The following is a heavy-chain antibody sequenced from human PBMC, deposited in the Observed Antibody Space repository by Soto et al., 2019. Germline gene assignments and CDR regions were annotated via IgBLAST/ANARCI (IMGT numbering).Heavy chain of an antibody. CDR2: ISAYNGNT. V-gene: IGHV1-18*01. J-gene: IGHJ4*02. Sequence: QVQLVQSGAEVKKPGASVKVSCKASGYTFTSYGISWVRQAPGQGLEWMGWISAYNGNTNYAQKLQGRVTMTTDTSXSXXYMELRSLRSDDTAVYYCARTGAYSSGWYLVAFDYWGQGTLVTVSS. CDR1: GYTFTSYG. D-gene: IGHD6-19*01. CDR3: ARTGAYSSGWYLVAFDY.